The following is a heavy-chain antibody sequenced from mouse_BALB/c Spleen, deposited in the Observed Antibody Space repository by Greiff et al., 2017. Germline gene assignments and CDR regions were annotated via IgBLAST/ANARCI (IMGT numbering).Heavy chain of an antibody. V-gene: IGHV1S56*01. J-gene: IGHJ2*01. D-gene: IGHD3-2*02. CDR3: ARYQGLYYFDY. Sequence: QVQLQQPGPELVKPGASVRISCKASGYTFTSYYIHWVKQRPGQGLEWIGWIYPGNVNTKYNEKFKGKATLTADKSSSTAYMQLSSLTSEDSAVYFCARYQGLYYFDYWGQGTTLTVSS. CDR2: IYPGNVNT. CDR1: GYTFTSYY.